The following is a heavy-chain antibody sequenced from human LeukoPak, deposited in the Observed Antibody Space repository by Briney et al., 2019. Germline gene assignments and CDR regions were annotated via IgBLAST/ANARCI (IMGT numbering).Heavy chain of an antibody. D-gene: IGHD3-16*02. CDR1: GFTFSDYY. Sequence: GSLRLSCAASGFTFSDYYMSWIRQAPGKGLEWVSYISSSGSTIYYADSVKGRFTISRDNAKNSLYLQMNSLRAEDTAVYYCARGLFLLRLGELSSHDAFDIWGQGTMVTVSS. CDR3: ARGLFLLRLGELSSHDAFDI. CDR2: ISSSGSTI. V-gene: IGHV3-11*01. J-gene: IGHJ3*02.